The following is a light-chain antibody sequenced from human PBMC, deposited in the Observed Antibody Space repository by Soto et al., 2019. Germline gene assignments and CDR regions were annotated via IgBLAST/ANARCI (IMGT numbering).Light chain of an antibody. J-gene: IGLJ2*01. Sequence: QSALTQPASVSGSPGQSITISCTGTSSDVGGYSYVSWYQQHPGKTPKLMIYEVSNRPSGVSHRFSGSKSGNTASLTISGLQTEDEADYYCSSFSSITREVFGGETKLTVL. CDR1: SSDVGGYSY. CDR3: SSFSSITREV. CDR2: EVS. V-gene: IGLV2-14*01.